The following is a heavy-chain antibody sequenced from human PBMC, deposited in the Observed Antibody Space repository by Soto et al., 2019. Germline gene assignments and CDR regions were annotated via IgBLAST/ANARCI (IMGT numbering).Heavy chain of an antibody. Sequence: GGSLRLSCAASGFTFSSYAMHWVRQAPGKGLEWVAVISYDGSNKYYADSVKGRFTISRDNSKNTLYLQMNSLRAEDTAVYDWARGGTGNYYGMDVWGQGTTVTVSS. CDR2: ISYDGSNK. J-gene: IGHJ6*02. CDR3: ARGGTGNYYGMDV. CDR1: GFTFSSYA. V-gene: IGHV3-30*04. D-gene: IGHD1-1*01.